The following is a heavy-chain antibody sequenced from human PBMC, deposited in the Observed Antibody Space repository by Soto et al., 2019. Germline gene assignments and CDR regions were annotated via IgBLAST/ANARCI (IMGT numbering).Heavy chain of an antibody. D-gene: IGHD4-17*01. CDR3: ASHHSGDSY. CDR2: ISHXPGTI. CDR1: RFTFTTYG. J-gene: IGHJ4*02. Sequence: XXSLRLSCAASRFTFTTYGMNWVRQAPGKGLESLXYISHXPGTIYYAESXXGRFTTSXXXATNSLYLQMKRIRAEDTAVYYCASHHSGDSYWGQGTLVTVSS. V-gene: IGHV3-48*01.